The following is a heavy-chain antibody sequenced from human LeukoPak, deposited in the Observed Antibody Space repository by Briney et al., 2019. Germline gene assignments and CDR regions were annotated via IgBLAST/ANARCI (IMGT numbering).Heavy chain of an antibody. Sequence: SETLSLTCAVYGGSFSGYHWSWIRQPPGKGLEWIGEINHSGSTNYNPSLKSRVTISVDTSKNQFSLKLSSVTAADTAVYYCARAYGSGSYGSDYWGRGTLVTVSS. CDR2: INHSGST. J-gene: IGHJ4*02. CDR1: GGSFSGYH. CDR3: ARAYGSGSYGSDY. V-gene: IGHV4-34*01. D-gene: IGHD3-10*01.